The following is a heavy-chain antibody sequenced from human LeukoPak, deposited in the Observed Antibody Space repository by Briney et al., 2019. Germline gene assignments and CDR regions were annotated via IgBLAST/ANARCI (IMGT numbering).Heavy chain of an antibody. D-gene: IGHD3-10*01. CDR2: IYYSGST. CDR1: GGSISSYY. CDR3: ARLRYYGGSAAFDI. V-gene: IGHV4-59*08. J-gene: IGHJ3*02. Sequence: PSETLSLTRTVSGGSISSYYWSWIRQPPGKGLEWVGYIYYSGSTNYNPSLKSRATISVDTSKNQCSLKLGSVTAADTAVYYCARLRYYGGSAAFDIWGQGTMVTVSS.